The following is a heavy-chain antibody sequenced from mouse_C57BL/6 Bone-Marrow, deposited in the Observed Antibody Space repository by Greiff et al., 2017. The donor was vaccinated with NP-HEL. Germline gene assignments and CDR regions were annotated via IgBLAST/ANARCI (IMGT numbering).Heavy chain of an antibody. D-gene: IGHD2-4*01. CDR1: GYTFTDYY. CDR3: ARYYYDYDGYYAMDY. J-gene: IGHJ4*01. CDR2: INPNNGGT. V-gene: IGHV1-26*01. Sequence: EVQLQQSGPELVKPGASVKISCKASGYTFTDYYMNWVKQSHGKSLEWIGDINPNNGGTSYNQKFKGKATLTVDKSSSTAYMELRSLTSKDSAVYYCARYYYDYDGYYAMDYWGQGTSVTVSS.